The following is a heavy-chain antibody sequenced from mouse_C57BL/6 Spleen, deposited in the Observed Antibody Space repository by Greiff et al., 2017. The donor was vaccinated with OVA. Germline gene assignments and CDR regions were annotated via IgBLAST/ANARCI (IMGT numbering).Heavy chain of an antibody. J-gene: IGHJ4*01. CDR1: GFTFSSYG. Sequence: EVMLVESGGDLVKPGGSLKLSCAASGFTFSSYGMSWVRQTPDKRLEWVATISSGGSYTYYPDSVKGRFTISRDNAKNTLYLQMSSLKSEDTAMYYWARQGTVEAMDDWGQGTSVTVSS. CDR3: ARQGTVEAMDD. V-gene: IGHV5-6*01. D-gene: IGHD1-1*01. CDR2: ISSGGSYT.